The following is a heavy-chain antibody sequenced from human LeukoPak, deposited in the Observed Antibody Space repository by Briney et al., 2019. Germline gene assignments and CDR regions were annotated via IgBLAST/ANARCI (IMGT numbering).Heavy chain of an antibody. Sequence: SETLSLTCTVSGASIRSYYWSWIRRPPGKGLEWIGYIYYSGSTNYNPSLKSRVTISVDTSKNQFSLKLSSVTAADTAVYYCARSTTYYYDSRFGRFDPWGQGTLVTVSS. D-gene: IGHD3-22*01. CDR3: ARSTTYYYDSRFGRFDP. V-gene: IGHV4-59*01. CDR1: GASIRSYY. J-gene: IGHJ5*02. CDR2: IYYSGST.